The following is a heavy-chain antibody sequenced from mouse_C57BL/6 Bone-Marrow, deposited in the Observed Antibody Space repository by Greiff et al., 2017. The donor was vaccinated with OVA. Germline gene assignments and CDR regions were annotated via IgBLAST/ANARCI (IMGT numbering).Heavy chain of an antibody. J-gene: IGHJ3*01. D-gene: IGHD3-2*02. V-gene: IGHV1-18*01. CDR1: GYTFTDYN. CDR2: INPDNGGT. Sequence: EVQLQQSGPELVKPGSSVTIPCKASGYTFTDYNMDWVKQSHGKSLEWIGDINPDNGGTIYNQKFKGKATLPVDKSSSTAYMELRSLTSEDTAVYYCATDSSGYAYWGQGTLVTVSA. CDR3: ATDSSGYAY.